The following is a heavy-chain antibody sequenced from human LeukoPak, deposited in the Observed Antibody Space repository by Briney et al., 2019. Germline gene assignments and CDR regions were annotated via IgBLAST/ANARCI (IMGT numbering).Heavy chain of an antibody. D-gene: IGHD1-14*01. CDR1: GFTFSSYW. Sequence: PGGSLRLSCAASGFTFSSYWIHWVRQAPGKGLVWVSRVKSDGSSTNYADSVKGRFTVSRDNAKNTLILQMYSLRAEDTAVYYCARGESPPEPLGDTFDVWGHGTLVTVSS. V-gene: IGHV3-74*01. J-gene: IGHJ3*01. CDR3: ARGESPPEPLGDTFDV. CDR2: VKSDGSST.